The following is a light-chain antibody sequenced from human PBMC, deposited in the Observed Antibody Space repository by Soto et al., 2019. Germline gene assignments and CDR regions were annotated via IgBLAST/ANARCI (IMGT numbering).Light chain of an antibody. CDR1: QSVSSN. CDR3: QQYNKWPPYT. Sequence: EIVMTQSPANLSVSPGERATLSCRASQSVSSNLAWYQQKPGQGPRLLIYGASTRGTGIPARFSGSGSGTEFTLTISSLQSEDFVVYYCQQYNKWPPYTFGQGTKVEIK. J-gene: IGKJ2*01. CDR2: GAS. V-gene: IGKV3-15*01.